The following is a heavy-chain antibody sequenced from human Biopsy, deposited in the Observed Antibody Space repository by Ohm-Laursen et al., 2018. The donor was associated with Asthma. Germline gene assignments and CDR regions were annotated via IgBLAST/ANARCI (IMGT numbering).Heavy chain of an antibody. J-gene: IGHJ6*02. D-gene: IGHD1-14*01. V-gene: IGHV3-30*19. CDR1: GFTFSSYG. Sequence: SLRLSCTASGFTFSSYGMNWVRQAPGKGLEWIAVISFDGKNKYYGDSVQGRLTVSRDNSNNTLFLQMNRLRGEDSALYFCARDQRYKVQGPFFYGMDVWGQGTTVTVSS. CDR3: ARDQRYKVQGPFFYGMDV. CDR2: ISFDGKNK.